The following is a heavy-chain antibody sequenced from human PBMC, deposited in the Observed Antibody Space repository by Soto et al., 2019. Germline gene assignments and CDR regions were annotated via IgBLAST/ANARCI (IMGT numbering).Heavy chain of an antibody. CDR2: ISGSGSST. J-gene: IGHJ6*02. CDR1: GFTFSSYA. V-gene: IGHV3-23*01. D-gene: IGHD2-2*01. CDR3: AKDLPAASYYYYGMDV. Sequence: EVQLLESGGGLVQPGGSLRLSCAASGFTFSSYAMSWVRQAPGKGLEWVSAISGSGSSTYYADSVKGRFTISRDNSKNTLYLQMNSLRAEDTAVYYCAKDLPAASYYYYGMDVWGQGTTVTVSS.